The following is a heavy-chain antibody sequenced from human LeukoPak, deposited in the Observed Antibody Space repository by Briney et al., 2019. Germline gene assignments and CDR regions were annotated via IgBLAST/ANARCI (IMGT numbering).Heavy chain of an antibody. D-gene: IGHD6-6*01. V-gene: IGHV3-30-3*01. Sequence: GGSLRLSCAASGFTFSSYAMPWVRQAPGKGLEWVAVISYDGSKKYNADSVKGRFTISRDKSKNTLYLQMNSLRAEDTALYYCAKDPAYSSSPNWFDPWGQGTLVTVSS. CDR2: ISYDGSKK. CDR1: GFTFSSYA. CDR3: AKDPAYSSSPNWFDP. J-gene: IGHJ5*02.